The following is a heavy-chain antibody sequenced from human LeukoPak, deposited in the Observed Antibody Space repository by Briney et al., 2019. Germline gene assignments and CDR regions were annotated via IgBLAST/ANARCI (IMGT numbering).Heavy chain of an antibody. Sequence: SETLSLTCTVSGGSISSGGYYWSWIRQHPGKGLEWIGYIYYSGSTYYNPSLKSRVTISVDTSKNQFSLKLSSVTAADTAVYYCARVWGGASTNWFDPWGQGTLVTVSS. CDR3: ARVWGGASTNWFDP. V-gene: IGHV4-31*03. CDR2: IYYSGST. J-gene: IGHJ5*02. CDR1: GGSISSGGYY. D-gene: IGHD3-10*01.